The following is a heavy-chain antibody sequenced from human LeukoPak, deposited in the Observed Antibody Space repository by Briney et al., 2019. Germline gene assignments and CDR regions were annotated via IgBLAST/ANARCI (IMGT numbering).Heavy chain of an antibody. CDR2: ISGSGGST. CDR3: AKSPKYSTSSTFDY. Sequence: GGSLRLSCAASGFTFSSYAMSWVRQAPGKGLEWVSAISGSGGSTYYADSVKGRFPISRDNSKNTLYLQMNSLRAEDTAVYYCAKSPKYSTSSTFDYWGQGTLVTVSS. CDR1: GFTFSSYA. J-gene: IGHJ4*02. V-gene: IGHV3-23*01. D-gene: IGHD6-6*01.